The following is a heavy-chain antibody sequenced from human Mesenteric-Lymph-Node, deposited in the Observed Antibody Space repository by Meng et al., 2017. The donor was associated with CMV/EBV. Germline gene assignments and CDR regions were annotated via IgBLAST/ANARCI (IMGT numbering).Heavy chain of an antibody. CDR1: GYTLTELS. CDR2: IIPIVGIT. CDR3: AISGSRDY. J-gene: IGHJ4*02. Sequence: SVKVSCKVSGYTLTELSRHWVRQAPGQGLEWVGRIIPIVGITNYAQKFQDRVSIIADKSTYTVYIELSSLRSEDTAMYYCAISGSRDYWGQGTLVTVSS. D-gene: IGHD1-26*01. V-gene: IGHV1-69*02.